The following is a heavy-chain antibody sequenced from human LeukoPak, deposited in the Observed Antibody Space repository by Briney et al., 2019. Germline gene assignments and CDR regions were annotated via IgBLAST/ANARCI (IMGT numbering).Heavy chain of an antibody. D-gene: IGHD3-22*01. Sequence: SETLSLTCAVYGGSFSGYYWSWIRQPPGKGLEWIGEINHSGSTNYNPSLKSRVTISVDTSKNQFSLKLSSVTAADTAVYYCARACYDSSGYHLDYWGQGTLVTVPS. CDR3: ARACYDSSGYHLDY. CDR2: INHSGST. J-gene: IGHJ4*02. CDR1: GGSFSGYY. V-gene: IGHV4-34*01.